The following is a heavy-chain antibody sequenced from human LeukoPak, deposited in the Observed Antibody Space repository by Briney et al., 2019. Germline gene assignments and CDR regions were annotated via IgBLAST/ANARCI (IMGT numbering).Heavy chain of an antibody. D-gene: IGHD5-24*01. CDR3: ARDPRGVEMVAVYFDY. V-gene: IGHV3-23*01. CDR1: GFTFSSYA. CDR2: ISGSGRGGST. J-gene: IGHJ4*02. Sequence: PGGSLRLSCAASGFTFSSYAMSWVRQAPGKGLEWVSNISGSGRGGSTYYADSVKGRFTISRDNAKNSLYLQMNSLRAEDTAVYYCARDPRGVEMVAVYFDYWGQGTLVTVSS.